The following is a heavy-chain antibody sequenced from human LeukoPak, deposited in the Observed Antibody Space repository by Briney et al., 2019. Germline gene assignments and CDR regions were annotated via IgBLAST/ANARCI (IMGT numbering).Heavy chain of an antibody. Sequence: GGSLRLSCAASGFTFSSYGMHWVRQAPGKGLEWVAVISYDGSNKYYADSVKGRFTISRDNSKNTLYLQMNSLRAEDTAVYYCGRGVSGSYWGQGTLVIVSS. D-gene: IGHD6-19*01. CDR2: ISYDGSNK. CDR3: GRGVSGSY. J-gene: IGHJ4*02. V-gene: IGHV3-30*03. CDR1: GFTFSSYG.